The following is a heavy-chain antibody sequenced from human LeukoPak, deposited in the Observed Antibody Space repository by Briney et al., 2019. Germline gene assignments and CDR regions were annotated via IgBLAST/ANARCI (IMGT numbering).Heavy chain of an antibody. V-gene: IGHV4-4*07. CDR3: ARQGVATAIDY. D-gene: IGHD2-21*02. Sequence: SETLSLTCTVSGGSISTYYWSWIRQPAGKGLEWIGRISASGNTNYNPSLKSRVTMSVDTSMNLFALKLSSVTAADTAVYYCARQGVATAIDYWGQGTLVTVSS. J-gene: IGHJ4*02. CDR2: ISASGNT. CDR1: GGSISTYY.